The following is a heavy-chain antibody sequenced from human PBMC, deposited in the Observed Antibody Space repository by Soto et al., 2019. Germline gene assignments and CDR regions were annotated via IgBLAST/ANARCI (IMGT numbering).Heavy chain of an antibody. CDR2: ISWNSGSI. V-gene: IGHV3-9*01. Sequence: PGGSLRLSCAASGFTFDDYAMHWVRQAPGKGLEWVSGISWNSGSIGYADSVKGRFTISRDNAKNSLYLQMNSLRAEDTALYYCAKWPGASIAALSAFDIWGQGTMVTVSS. J-gene: IGHJ3*02. CDR3: AKWPGASIAALSAFDI. D-gene: IGHD6-6*01. CDR1: GFTFDDYA.